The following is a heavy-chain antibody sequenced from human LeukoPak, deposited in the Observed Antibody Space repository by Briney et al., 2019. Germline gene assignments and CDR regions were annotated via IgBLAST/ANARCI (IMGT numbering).Heavy chain of an antibody. V-gene: IGHV4-38-2*01. CDR2: IYHGRGI. CDR1: GYSISSGYY. J-gene: IGHJ4*02. Sequence: SETLSLTCAVSGYSISSGYYCGWIRQPPGKGLEWIGSIYHGRGIYYNPSLRSRVTISEDTPKNQFFLRLNSVTAADTAVYYCARTGLAAVGGGADYWGQGTLVTVSS. CDR3: ARTGLAAVGGGADY. D-gene: IGHD6-13*01.